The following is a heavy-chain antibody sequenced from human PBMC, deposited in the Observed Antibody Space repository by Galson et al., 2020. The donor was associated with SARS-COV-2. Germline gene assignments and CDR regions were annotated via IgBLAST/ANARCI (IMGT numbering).Heavy chain of an antibody. Sequence: GGSLRLSCIASGFTFNDHFMDWVRQAPGKGLEWVARIRNKASGSSTVYAASVKGRFTISRDDSKNSVYLQTDSLRTEDTAIYYCSRDWNGAGDSWGQGTLVTVSS. J-gene: IGHJ4*02. V-gene: IGHV3-72*01. CDR1: GFTFNDHF. D-gene: IGHD1-1*01. CDR3: SRDWNGAGDS. CDR2: IRNKASGSST.